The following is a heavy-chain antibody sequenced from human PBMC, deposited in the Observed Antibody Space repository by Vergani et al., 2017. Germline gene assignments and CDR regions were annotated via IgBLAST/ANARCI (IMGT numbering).Heavy chain of an antibody. CDR1: GFTFSSYA. Sequence: EVQLVDSGGGLVQPGGSLRFSCSASGFTFSSYAMHWVRQAPGKGLGFVSAISTNGGSTFYADSVKGRFTISRDNSKNTLYLQMSSLRAEDTAVYYCARSGGGYSYGYWYFDLWGRGTLVTVSS. V-gene: IGHV3-64D*06. J-gene: IGHJ2*01. CDR3: ARSGGGYSYGYWYFDL. CDR2: ISTNGGST. D-gene: IGHD5-18*01.